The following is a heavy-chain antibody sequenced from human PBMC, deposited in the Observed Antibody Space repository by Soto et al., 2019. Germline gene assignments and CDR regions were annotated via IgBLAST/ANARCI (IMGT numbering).Heavy chain of an antibody. D-gene: IGHD3-16*01. CDR1: GFTFSSYS. V-gene: IGHV3-48*02. Sequence: EVQLVESGGCLVQPGGSLRLSCAASGFTFSSYSMNWVRQAPGKGLEWVSYISSSSSTIYYADSVKGRFTISRDNAKKSRYLQMNSLRDEDKAVYYCAIGGDYYYGLDVWGQRTTVTVSS. J-gene: IGHJ6*02. CDR3: AIGGDYYYGLDV. CDR2: ISSSSSTI.